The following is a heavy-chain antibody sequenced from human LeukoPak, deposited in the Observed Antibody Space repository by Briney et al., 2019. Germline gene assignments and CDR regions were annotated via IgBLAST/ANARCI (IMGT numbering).Heavy chain of an antibody. Sequence: GASVKVSCKASGYTFTTYDITWVRQATGQGLEWMGWMNPDSGDAAYAQKFQGRVAMTRDTSISTAYMELSSLGSEDTAVYYCARGLEDYYDTSGYYYAAPAHWGQGTLVTVSS. CDR3: ARGLEDYYDTSGYYYAAPAH. J-gene: IGHJ4*02. D-gene: IGHD3-22*01. V-gene: IGHV1-8*01. CDR1: GYTFTTYD. CDR2: MNPDSGDA.